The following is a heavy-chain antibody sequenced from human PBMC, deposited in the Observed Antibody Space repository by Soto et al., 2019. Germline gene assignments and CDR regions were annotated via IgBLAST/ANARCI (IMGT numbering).Heavy chain of an antibody. CDR3: AKATATGGGAFDI. CDR1: GFTCSSYD. D-gene: IGHD2-8*02. Sequence: PGGSLRLSCAASGFTCSSYDMSWVRQAPGKGPEWVSTILVGGNTYYADSVKGRFTISRDNSKNTLYLQMNSLTAGDTAVYYCAKATATGGGAFDICGQGTMVTVSS. V-gene: IGHV3-23*01. J-gene: IGHJ3*02. CDR2: ILVGGNT.